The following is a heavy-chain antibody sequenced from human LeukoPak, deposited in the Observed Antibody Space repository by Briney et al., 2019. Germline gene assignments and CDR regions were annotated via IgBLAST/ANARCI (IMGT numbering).Heavy chain of an antibody. Sequence: SETLSLTCTVSGYSISSGSYWGWIRQPPGKGLEWIGTIYHSGNTYYNPSLKSRVTISVDTSKNQFSLKLSSVTAADTAVYYCARRGDQWLVFDYWGQGTLVTVSS. V-gene: IGHV4-38-2*02. J-gene: IGHJ4*02. CDR1: GYSISSGSY. CDR3: ARRGDQWLVFDY. D-gene: IGHD6-19*01. CDR2: IYHSGNT.